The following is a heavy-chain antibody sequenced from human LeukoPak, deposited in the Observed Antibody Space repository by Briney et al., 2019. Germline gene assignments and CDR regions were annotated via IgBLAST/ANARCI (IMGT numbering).Heavy chain of an antibody. CDR2: IYYSGST. V-gene: IGHV4-31*11. J-gene: IGHJ3*02. CDR3: ASDYGDPNDAFDI. D-gene: IGHD4-17*01. CDR1: GGSISSGGYY. Sequence: PSQTLSLTCAVSGGSISSGGYYWSWIRQHPGKGLEWIGYIYYSGSTYYNPSLKSRVTISVDTSKNQFSLKLSSVTAADTAVYYCASDYGDPNDAFDIWGQGTMVTVSS.